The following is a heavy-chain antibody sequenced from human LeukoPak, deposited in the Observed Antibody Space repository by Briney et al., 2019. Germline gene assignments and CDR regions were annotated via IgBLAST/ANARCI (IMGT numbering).Heavy chain of an antibody. Sequence: SETLSLTCTVSGGSISSYYWSWIRRPPGKGLEWIGYCHYSGSANYNPSLKSRVTTSVDTSKDQFSLRLSSVTAADTAVYYCARQGPRDTGDYYSSFDSWGQGTLVTVSS. CDR3: ARQGPRDTGDYYSSFDS. V-gene: IGHV4-59*08. J-gene: IGHJ4*02. CDR2: CHYSGSA. CDR1: GGSISSYY. D-gene: IGHD3-22*01.